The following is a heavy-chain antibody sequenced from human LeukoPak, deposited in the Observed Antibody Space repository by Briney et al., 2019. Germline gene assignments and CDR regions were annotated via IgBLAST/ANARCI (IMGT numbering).Heavy chain of an antibody. V-gene: IGHV3-21*01. J-gene: IGHJ4*02. Sequence: GGSLRLSCAASGFTFSSYSMNWVRQAPGKGLEWVSSISSSSSYIYYADSVKGRFTISRDNAKNTLYLQMNSLRAEDTAVYYCARDLSSGYYYAGFDYWGQGTLVTVSS. CDR1: GFTFSSYS. CDR2: ISSSSSYI. CDR3: ARDLSSGYYYAGFDY. D-gene: IGHD3-22*01.